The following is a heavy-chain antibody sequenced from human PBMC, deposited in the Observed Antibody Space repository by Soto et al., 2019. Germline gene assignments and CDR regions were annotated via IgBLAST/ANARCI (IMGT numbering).Heavy chain of an antibody. V-gene: IGHV1-3*01. J-gene: IGHJ1*01. CDR2: ISAVNANT. CDR3: AVDIGNSLAIDRS. Sequence: PVKLSCKASGYTITDYARHWGRQTPGQNLAWMGWISAVNANTKYSQRFQCRVTFTSDTSASTAYMELSSLSSEATAVSYCAVDIGNSLAIDRSWSRGTLVT. CDR1: GYTITDYA. D-gene: IGHD5-12*01.